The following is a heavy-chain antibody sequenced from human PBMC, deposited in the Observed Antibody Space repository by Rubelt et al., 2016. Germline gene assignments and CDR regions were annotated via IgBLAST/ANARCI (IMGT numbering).Heavy chain of an antibody. CDR3: ARINYDFWSGYYP. Sequence: QVQLVQSGAEVKKPGASVKVSCKASGYTFTSYGISWVRQAPGQGLEWMGWINPNSGGTNYAQKFQGRVTMTRDTSISTAYMELSRLRSDDTAVYYCARINYDFWSGYYPWGQGTLVTVSS. CDR2: INPNSGGT. D-gene: IGHD3-3*01. CDR1: GYTFTSYG. V-gene: IGHV1-2*02. J-gene: IGHJ4*02.